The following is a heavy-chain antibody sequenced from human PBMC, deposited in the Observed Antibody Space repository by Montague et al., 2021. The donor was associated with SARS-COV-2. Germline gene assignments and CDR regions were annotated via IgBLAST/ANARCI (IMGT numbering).Heavy chain of an antibody. J-gene: IGHJ6*02. V-gene: IGHV4-59*08. CDR1: SGSISNYY. CDR3: AGSVQFAYGLDV. D-gene: IGHD3-16*01. Sequence: SETLSLTCTVSSGSISNYYWSWIRQPPGKGLEWIGFISHTESTNYNPSLKSRVSISIDTSKSQFSLRVRSVTAADTAVYYCAGSVQFAYGLDVWGQGTTVTISS. CDR2: ISHTEST.